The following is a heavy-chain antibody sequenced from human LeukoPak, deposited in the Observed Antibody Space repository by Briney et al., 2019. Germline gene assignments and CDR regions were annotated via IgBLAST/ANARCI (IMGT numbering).Heavy chain of an antibody. J-gene: IGHJ3*02. CDR2: ISDSGNT. V-gene: IGHV3-23*01. Sequence: GGSLRLSCAASGFTLSSYAMSWVRQAPGKGLEWVSAISDSGNTYHADSVKGRFTISRDSSKNTLYMQMNNLRVEDTAVYYCANSDWEEDAFDMWGQGTMVTVSS. CDR3: ANSDWEEDAFDM. D-gene: IGHD3/OR15-3a*01. CDR1: GFTLSSYA.